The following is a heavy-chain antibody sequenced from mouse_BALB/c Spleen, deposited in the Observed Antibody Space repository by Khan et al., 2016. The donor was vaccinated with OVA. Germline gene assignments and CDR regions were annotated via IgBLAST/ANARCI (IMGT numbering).Heavy chain of an antibody. J-gene: IGHJ4*01. Sequence: QVQLKESGPGLVQPSQSLSITCTVSGFSLTSYGVHWVRQSPGKGLEWLGVIWSGGSTDYNAAFISRLSISKDNSKSQVFFKMNSLQANDTAIYYCARILICTTDYAMDYWGQGTSVTVSS. CDR1: GFSLTSYG. CDR3: ARILICTTDYAMDY. CDR2: IWSGGST. V-gene: IGHV2-2*02. D-gene: IGHD2-14*01.